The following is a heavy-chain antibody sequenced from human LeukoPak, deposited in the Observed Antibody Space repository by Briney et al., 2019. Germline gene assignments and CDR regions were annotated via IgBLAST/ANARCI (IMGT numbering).Heavy chain of an antibody. CDR3: ARNRNVVVTAFDY. J-gene: IGHJ4*02. CDR1: GFTFSSYA. CDR2: ISSSSSYI. D-gene: IGHD2-21*02. V-gene: IGHV3-21*01. Sequence: PGGSLRLSCAASGFTFSSYAMSWVRQAPGKGLEWVSSISSSSSYIYYADSVKGRFTISRDNAKNSLYLQMNSLRAEDTAVYYCARNRNVVVTAFDYWGQGTLVTVSS.